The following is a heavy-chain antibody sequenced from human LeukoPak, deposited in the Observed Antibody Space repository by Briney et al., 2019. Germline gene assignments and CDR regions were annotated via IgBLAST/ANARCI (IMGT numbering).Heavy chain of an antibody. J-gene: IGHJ4*02. CDR3: AKDPSNYDFWGPLDY. Sequence: GGSLRLSCAASGFTFSSYAMSWVRQAPGKGLEWVSAISGSGGSTYYADSVKGRFTISRDNSKNTLYLQMNSLRAEDTAVYYCAKDPSNYDFWGPLDYWGQGTLVTVSS. V-gene: IGHV3-23*01. CDR1: GFTFSSYA. D-gene: IGHD3-3*01. CDR2: ISGSGGST.